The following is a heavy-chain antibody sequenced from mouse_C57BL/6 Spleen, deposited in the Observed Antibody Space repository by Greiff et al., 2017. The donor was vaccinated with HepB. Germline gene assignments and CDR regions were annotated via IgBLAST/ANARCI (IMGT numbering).Heavy chain of an antibody. CDR1: GYTFTDYY. CDR3: ARRLLGAIDY. V-gene: IGHV1-26*01. CDR2: INPNNGGT. Sequence: VQLQQSGPELVKPGASVKISCKASGYTFTDYYMNWVKQSHGKSLEWIGDINPNNGGTSYNQKFKGKATLTVDKSSSTAYMELRSLTSEDSAVYYCARRLLGAIDYWGQGTSVTVSS. D-gene: IGHD2-10*01. J-gene: IGHJ4*01.